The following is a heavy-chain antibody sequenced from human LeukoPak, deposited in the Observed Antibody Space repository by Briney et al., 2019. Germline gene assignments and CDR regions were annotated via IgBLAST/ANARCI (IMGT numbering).Heavy chain of an antibody. V-gene: IGHV3-23*01. Sequence: GGSLRLSCAASGFTFSSYAMSWVRQAPGKGLEWVSAISGSGGSTYYADSVKGRFTISRDNSKNTLYLQMNSLRAEDTAVYYCAKDRGRVRTGYCSGGSCPHDAFDIWGQGTMVTVSS. D-gene: IGHD2-15*01. CDR3: AKDRGRVRTGYCSGGSCPHDAFDI. CDR2: ISGSGGST. CDR1: GFTFSSYA. J-gene: IGHJ3*02.